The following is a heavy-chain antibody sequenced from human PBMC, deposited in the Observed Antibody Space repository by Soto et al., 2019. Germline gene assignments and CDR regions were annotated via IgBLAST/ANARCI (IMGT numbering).Heavy chain of an antibody. V-gene: IGHV3-11*01. CDR1: GFSFSDYY. CDR3: ARGNALYDY. Sequence: PGGSLRLSCAASGFSFSDYYMSWIRQAPGKGLEWVSYIRSSDNTRYYADSVKGRFTISRDNAKNSLYLQMNSLGAEDTAVYYCARGNALYDYWGQGTLVTVSS. D-gene: IGHD2-2*01. CDR2: IRSSDNTR. J-gene: IGHJ4*02.